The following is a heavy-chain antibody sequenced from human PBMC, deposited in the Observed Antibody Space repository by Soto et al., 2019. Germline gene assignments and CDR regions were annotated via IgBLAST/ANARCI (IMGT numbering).Heavy chain of an antibody. CDR3: ASATIFGVVAFDY. V-gene: IGHV1-69*02. CDR2: IIPILGIA. Sequence: QVQLVQSGAEVKKPGSSVKVSCNASGGTFSSYTISWVRQAPGQGLEWMGRIIPILGIANYAQKFQGRVTITADKSTSTAYMELSSLRSEDTAVYYCASATIFGVVAFDYWGQGTLVTVSS. J-gene: IGHJ4*02. D-gene: IGHD3-3*01. CDR1: GGTFSSYT.